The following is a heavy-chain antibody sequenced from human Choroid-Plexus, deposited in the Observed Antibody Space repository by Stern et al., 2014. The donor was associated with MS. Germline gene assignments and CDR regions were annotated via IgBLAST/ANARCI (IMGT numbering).Heavy chain of an antibody. CDR1: GFTFSNFG. CDR3: AKDRQWSTYFFDY. Sequence: VQLVESGGGVAQPGRPLILSCAASGFTFSNFGMHWVRPAPGKGLERVALISYDGSDKYYADSVKGRFTIFRDNSKNTLYMHMNSLRAEDTAVYYCAKDRQWSTYFFDYWGQGSLGTVSS. D-gene: IGHD2-15*01. J-gene: IGHJ4*02. CDR2: ISYDGSDK. V-gene: IGHV3-30*18.